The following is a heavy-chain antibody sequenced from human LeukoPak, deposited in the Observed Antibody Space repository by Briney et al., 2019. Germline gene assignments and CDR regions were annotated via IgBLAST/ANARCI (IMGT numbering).Heavy chain of an antibody. CDR2: INPSGGST. CDR3: ARERGGDNAFDI. Sequence: GASVKVSCKASGYTFTSYYMHWVRQAPGQGLEWMGIINPSGGSTSYAQKFQGRVTMTRDMSTSTVYMELSSLRSEDTAVYYCARERGGDNAFDIWGQGTMVTVSS. D-gene: IGHD2-21*02. CDR1: GYTFTSYY. J-gene: IGHJ3*02. V-gene: IGHV1-46*01.